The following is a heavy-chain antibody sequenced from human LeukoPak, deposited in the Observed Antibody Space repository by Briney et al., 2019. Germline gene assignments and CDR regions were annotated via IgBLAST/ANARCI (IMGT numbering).Heavy chain of an antibody. D-gene: IGHD6-19*01. CDR3: ATGYTSGTRIDY. J-gene: IGHJ4*02. Sequence: GGTVRLSCGASGFTFSAFRMNWVRQAPGKGLEWVSAISSSSSDIYYTDSVEGRFTISRDNANNFLYLQVSSLRAEDTAVYYCATGYTSGTRIDYWGQGTLVSVSS. CDR1: GFTFSAFR. CDR2: ISSSSSDI. V-gene: IGHV3-21*01.